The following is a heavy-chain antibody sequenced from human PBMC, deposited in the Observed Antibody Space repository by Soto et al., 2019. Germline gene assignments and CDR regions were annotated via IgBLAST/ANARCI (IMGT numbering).Heavy chain of an antibody. CDR2: INHSGST. V-gene: IGHV4-34*01. Sequence: SETLSLTCAVYGGSFSGYYWSWIRQPPGKGLEWIGEINHSGSTNYNPSLKSRVTISVDTSKNQFSLKLGSVTAADTAVYYCARTTRGLRFFSNWFDPWGQGTLVTVSS. CDR3: ARTTRGLRFFSNWFDP. D-gene: IGHD3-3*01. CDR1: GGSFSGYY. J-gene: IGHJ5*02.